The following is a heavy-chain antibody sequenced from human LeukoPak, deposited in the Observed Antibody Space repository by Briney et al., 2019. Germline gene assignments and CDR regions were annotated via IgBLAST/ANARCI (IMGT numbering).Heavy chain of an antibody. CDR2: ISSSSSYI. J-gene: IGHJ5*02. CDR1: GFTFSSYS. V-gene: IGHV3-21*01. Sequence: PGGSLRLSCAASGFTFSSYSMNWVRQAPGKGLEWVSSISSSSSYIYYADSVKGRFTISRDNAKNSLYPQMNSLRAEDTAVYYCARIPLGVVVPAAVVLWGQGTLVTVSS. CDR3: ARIPLGVVVPAAVVL. D-gene: IGHD2-2*01.